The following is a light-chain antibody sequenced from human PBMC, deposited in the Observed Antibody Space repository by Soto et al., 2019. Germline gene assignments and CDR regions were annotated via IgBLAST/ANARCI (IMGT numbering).Light chain of an antibody. CDR3: QTWGTDIRV. V-gene: IGLV4-69*01. CDR1: SGHSSYA. J-gene: IGLJ2*01. CDR2: LNSDGSH. Sequence: QSVLTQSPSASASLGASVKLTCTLSSGHSSYAIAWHQQQPEKGPRYLMNLNSDGSHSKGDGIPDRFSGSSSGAERYLTISSLQSEDEADYYCQTWGTDIRVFAGGTKVTVL.